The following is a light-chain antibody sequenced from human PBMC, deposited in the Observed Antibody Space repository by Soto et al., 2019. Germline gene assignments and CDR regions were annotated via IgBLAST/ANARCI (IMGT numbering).Light chain of an antibody. CDR3: QSYDSGLRGFV. CDR1: SSNIGAGYD. J-gene: IGLJ1*01. V-gene: IGLV1-40*01. CDR2: GNS. Sequence: QSVLTQPPSVSGAPGQRVTISCTGSSSNIGAGYDVHWYQQLPGTAPKLLIYGNSNRPSGVPDRFSGSNSGTSASLAITGLQAEDEAGYFCQSYDSGLRGFVFGTGTQRTVL.